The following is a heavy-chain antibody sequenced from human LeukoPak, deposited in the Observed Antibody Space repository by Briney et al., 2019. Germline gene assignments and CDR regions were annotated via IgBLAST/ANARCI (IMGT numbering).Heavy chain of an antibody. Sequence: SETLSLTCTVSGSSISNYYWTWIRQPAGKGLEWIGRIYTSGGTNYNPSLKTRVTMSVDTSNNQYSLKLSSVTAADTAVYYCAGTGYSSSWYESLFDYWGQGTLVTVSS. D-gene: IGHD6-13*01. CDR3: AGTGYSSSWYESLFDY. V-gene: IGHV4-4*07. CDR1: GSSISNYY. CDR2: IYTSGGT. J-gene: IGHJ4*02.